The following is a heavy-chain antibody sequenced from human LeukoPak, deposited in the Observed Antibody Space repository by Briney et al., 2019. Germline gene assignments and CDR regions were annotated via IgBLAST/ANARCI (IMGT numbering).Heavy chain of an antibody. CDR2: MNPNSGNT. D-gene: IGHD1-14*01. J-gene: IGHJ4*02. Sequence: ASVKVSCKASGYTFTSYDINWVRQATGQGLEWMGWMNPNSGNTGYAQKFQGRVTITRNTSISTAYMELSSLRSEGTAVYYCARDQLVLPRGISGYWGQGTLVTVSS. V-gene: IGHV1-8*03. CDR3: ARDQLVLPRGISGY. CDR1: GYTFTSYD.